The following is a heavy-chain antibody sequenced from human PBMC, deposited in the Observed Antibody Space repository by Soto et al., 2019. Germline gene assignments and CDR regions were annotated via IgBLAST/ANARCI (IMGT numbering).Heavy chain of an antibody. CDR2: INPNSGGT. CDR3: ARDRTIAAAGLYYYYGMDV. J-gene: IGHJ6*02. D-gene: IGHD6-13*01. Sequence: GASVKVSCKASGYTFTGYYMYWVRQAPGQGLEWMGWINPNSGGTNYAQKFQGWVTMTRDTSISTAYMELSRLRSDDTAVYYCARDRTIAAAGLYYYYGMDVWGQGTTVTVSS. CDR1: GYTFTGYY. V-gene: IGHV1-2*04.